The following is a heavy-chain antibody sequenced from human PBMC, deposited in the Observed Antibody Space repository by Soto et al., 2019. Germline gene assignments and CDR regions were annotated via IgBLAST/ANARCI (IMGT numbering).Heavy chain of an antibody. CDR2: ISYDGSNK. Sequence: GGSLRLSCAASGFTFSSYAMHWVRQAPGKGLEWVAVISYDGSNKYYADSVKGRFTISRDNSKNTLYLQMNSLRAEDTAVYYCARVGEGGSYYSYYGMDVWGQGTTVTVSS. V-gene: IGHV3-30*04. CDR1: GFTFSSYA. D-gene: IGHD1-26*01. CDR3: ARVGEGGSYYSYYGMDV. J-gene: IGHJ6*02.